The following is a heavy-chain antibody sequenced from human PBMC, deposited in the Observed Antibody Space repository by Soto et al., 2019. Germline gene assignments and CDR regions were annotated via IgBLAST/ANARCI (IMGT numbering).Heavy chain of an antibody. Sequence: AASVKVSCKASGGTFSSYAISWVRQAPGQGLEWMGGIIPIFGTANYAQKFQGRVTITADESTSTAYMELSSLRSEDTAVYYCARERAYCGGDCYSRAFDYWGQGTLVTVSS. D-gene: IGHD2-21*02. CDR2: IIPIFGTA. CDR3: ARERAYCGGDCYSRAFDY. CDR1: GGTFSSYA. J-gene: IGHJ4*02. V-gene: IGHV1-69*13.